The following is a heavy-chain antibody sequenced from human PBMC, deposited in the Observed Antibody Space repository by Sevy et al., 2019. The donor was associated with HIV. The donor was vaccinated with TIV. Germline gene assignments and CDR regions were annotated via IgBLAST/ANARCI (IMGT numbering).Heavy chain of an antibody. D-gene: IGHD3-10*01. V-gene: IGHV3-74*01. Sequence: GGSLRLSCAVSGFTFSRYWMHWVRQAPGKGLVWVSRINSDGSSTSYADSVKGRFTISRDNAKNTLYLQMNSLRAEDTTVYYCTSAPNYYGSGSYIDYWGQGTLVTVSS. CDR3: TSAPNYYGSGSYIDY. J-gene: IGHJ4*02. CDR1: GFTFSRYW. CDR2: INSDGSST.